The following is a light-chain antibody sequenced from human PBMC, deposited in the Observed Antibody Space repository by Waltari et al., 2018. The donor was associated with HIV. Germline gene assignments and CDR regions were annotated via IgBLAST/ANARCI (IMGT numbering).Light chain of an antibody. J-gene: IGKJ5*01. CDR3: QQCGNSPQDT. V-gene: IGKV3-20*01. CDR2: GAS. CDR1: QTVSSKY. Sequence: EVVLTQSPGTLSLSPGERATVSCRASQTVSSKYFAWYQQIPGQAPRLLIYGASSRATGIPDRFSASGSGTDFTLTISRLEPEDFAVYYCQQCGNSPQDTFGQGTRLEI.